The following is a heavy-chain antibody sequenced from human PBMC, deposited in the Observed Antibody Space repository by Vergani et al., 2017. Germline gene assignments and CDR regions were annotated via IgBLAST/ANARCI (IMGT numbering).Heavy chain of an antibody. CDR3: AKDGLVVERAFDI. D-gene: IGHD2-15*01. CDR2: ISGSGGST. CDR1: GFTFSSYA. V-gene: IGHV3-23*01. J-gene: IGHJ3*02. Sequence: EVQLLESGGGLVQPGGSLRLSCAASGFTFSSYAMSWVRQAPGKGLEWVSAISGSGGSTYYADSVKGRFTISRDNSKNTLYMQMNSLRAEDTAVYYCAKDGLVVERAFDIWGQGTMVTVSS.